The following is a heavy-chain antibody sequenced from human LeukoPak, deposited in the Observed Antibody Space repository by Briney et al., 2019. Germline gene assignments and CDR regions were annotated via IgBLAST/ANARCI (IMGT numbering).Heavy chain of an antibody. CDR1: GFTFSSYA. V-gene: IGHV3-23*01. J-gene: IGHJ4*02. D-gene: IGHD2-21*02. CDR3: AKDYEAYCGGDCYAALDY. CDR2: ISGSGGST. Sequence: GGSLRLSCAASGFTFSSYAMSWVRQAPGKGLEWVSAISGSGGSTYYADSGKGRFTISRDNSKNTLYLQMNSLRAEDTAVYYCAKDYEAYCGGDCYAALDYWGQGTLVTVSS.